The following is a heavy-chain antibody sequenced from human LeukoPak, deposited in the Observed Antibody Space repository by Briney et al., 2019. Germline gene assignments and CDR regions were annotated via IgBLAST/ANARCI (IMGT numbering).Heavy chain of an antibody. CDR2: IYHSGST. V-gene: IGHV4-30-2*01. CDR1: GGSISSGGYS. J-gene: IGHJ4*02. Sequence: PSETLSLTCAVSGGSISSGGYSWSWIRQPPGKGLGWIGYIYHSGSTYYNPSLKSRVTISVDRSKNQFSLKLSSVTAADTAVYYCARGPWGSSTSAREFDYWGQGTLVTVSS. D-gene: IGHD2-2*01. CDR3: ARGPWGSSTSAREFDY.